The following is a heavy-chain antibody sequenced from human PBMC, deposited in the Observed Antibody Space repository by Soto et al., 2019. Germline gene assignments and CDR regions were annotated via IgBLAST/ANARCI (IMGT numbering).Heavy chain of an antibody. V-gene: IGHV1-8*01. CDR1: GYTFTSYD. J-gene: IGHJ6*02. D-gene: IGHD3-3*01. CDR3: ARGFRWDFWSGYLGRGMDV. CDR2: MNPNSGNT. Sequence: ASVKVSCKASGYTFTSYDINWVRQATGQGLEWMGWMNPNSGNTGYAQKFQGRVTMTRNTSISTACMELSSLRSEDTAVYYCARGFRWDFWSGYLGRGMDVWGQGTTVTVSS.